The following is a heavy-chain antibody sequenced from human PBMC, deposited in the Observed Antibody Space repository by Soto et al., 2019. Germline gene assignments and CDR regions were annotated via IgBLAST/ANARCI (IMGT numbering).Heavy chain of an antibody. CDR1: GGTLISHT. Sequence: QVQLVQSGAEVKKPGSSVKVSCKASGGTLISHTISWVRQAPGQGLEWMGRIIPILGIANNGQKFQGRVTVTADKSTSTAYMELSSLRSEDKAVYYWARAAGTTGTISEGESYGMDVWGQGTMVTVSS. V-gene: IGHV1-69*02. CDR2: IIPILGIA. CDR3: ARAAGTTGTISEGESYGMDV. D-gene: IGHD4-17*01. J-gene: IGHJ6*02.